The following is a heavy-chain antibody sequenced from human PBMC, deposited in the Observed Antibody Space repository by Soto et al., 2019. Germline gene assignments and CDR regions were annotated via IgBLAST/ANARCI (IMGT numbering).Heavy chain of an antibody. V-gene: IGHV3-33*01. CDR3: ARDFCSSTSCSPARMDV. D-gene: IGHD2-2*01. CDR1: GFTFSSYG. J-gene: IGHJ6*02. CDR2: IWYDGSNK. Sequence: GSLRLSCAASGFTFSSYGMHWVRQAPGKGLEWVAVIWYDGSNKYYADSVKGRFTISRDNSKNTLYLQMNSLRAEDTAVYYCARDFCSSTSCSPARMDVWGQGTTVTVSS.